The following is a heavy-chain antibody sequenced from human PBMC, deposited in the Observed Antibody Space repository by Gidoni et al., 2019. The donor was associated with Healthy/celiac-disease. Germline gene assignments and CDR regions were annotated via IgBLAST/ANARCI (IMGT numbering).Heavy chain of an antibody. CDR1: GYTFTSYA. Sequence: QVQLVQSGAEVKKPGASVKVSCKASGYTFTSYAMHWVRQAPGQRLEWMGWINAGNGNTKYSQKFQGRVTITRDTSASTAYMELSSLRSEDTAVYYCARDQGEVTAMVYGYWGQGTLVTVSS. J-gene: IGHJ4*02. CDR3: ARDQGEVTAMVYGY. D-gene: IGHD5-18*01. V-gene: IGHV1-3*01. CDR2: INAGNGNT.